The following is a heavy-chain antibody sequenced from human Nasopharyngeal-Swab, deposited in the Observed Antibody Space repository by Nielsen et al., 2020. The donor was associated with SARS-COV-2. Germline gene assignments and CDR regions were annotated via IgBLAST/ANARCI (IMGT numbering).Heavy chain of an antibody. J-gene: IGHJ5*02. CDR2: INAGNGHT. CDR3: ARVRDGGTLRFDL. D-gene: IGHD5-24*01. CDR1: GYTFTIDA. Sequence: ASVKVSCKASGYTFTIDAVHWVRQAPGQRLEWMAWINAGNGHTESSQNFQGRVTITTDTPASTTYMELSSLTPEDTAVYYCARVRDGGTLRFDLWGQGTLVTVSS. V-gene: IGHV1-3*01.